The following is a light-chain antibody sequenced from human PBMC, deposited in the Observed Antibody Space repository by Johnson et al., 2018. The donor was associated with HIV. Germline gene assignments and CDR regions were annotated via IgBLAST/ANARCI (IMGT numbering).Light chain of an antibody. CDR2: ENT. CDR3: ATWHRSLSAGV. Sequence: QSVLTQPPSVSASPGQKVTISCSGSSSNIGNNYVSWYQQLPGTAPKLLIYENTERPSGIPDRFSGSKSGTSATLGITGLQTGDEADYYCATWHRSLSAGVFGTGTKVTVL. CDR1: SSNIGNNY. V-gene: IGLV1-51*02. J-gene: IGLJ1*01.